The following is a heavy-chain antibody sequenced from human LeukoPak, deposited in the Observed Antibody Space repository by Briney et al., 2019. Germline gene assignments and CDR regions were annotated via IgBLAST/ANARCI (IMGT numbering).Heavy chain of an antibody. CDR3: ARHRQSDADAFDI. V-gene: IGHV4-59*08. J-gene: IGHJ3*02. Sequence: PSETLSLTCTVSGGSISGYYWSWIRKPPGKSLEWIGYIHYSGSTKYNPSLRSRVTISGDTPASQRSVRLNFASAADTAVYFCARHRQSDADAFDIWGPGRMVTVSS. CDR2: IHYSGST. CDR1: GGSISGYY.